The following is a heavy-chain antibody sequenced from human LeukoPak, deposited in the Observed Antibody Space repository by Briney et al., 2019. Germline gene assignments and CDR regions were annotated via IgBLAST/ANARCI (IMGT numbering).Heavy chain of an antibody. V-gene: IGHV3-7*05. J-gene: IGHJ4*02. CDR1: GFTFSSHW. D-gene: IGHD2-15*01. CDR3: ARDLGKWSFGSSGDYFDY. CDR2: IKQEGSEK. Sequence: PGVPLRLSCAASGFTFSSHWMNWVRQAPGRGLEWVASIKQEGSEKNYVDSVKGRFTISRDNAKNSLYLQMNSLRAEDTAVYYCARDLGKWSFGSSGDYFDYWGQGTLVTVSS.